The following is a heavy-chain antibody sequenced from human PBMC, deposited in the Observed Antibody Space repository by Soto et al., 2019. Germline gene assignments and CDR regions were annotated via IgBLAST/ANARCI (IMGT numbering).Heavy chain of an antibody. D-gene: IGHD1-20*01. J-gene: IGHJ4*02. CDR1: GFPFKNYR. CDR2: IYGIGTGP. CDR3: ITVCDF. V-gene: IGHV3-74*01. Sequence: LILSFSAPGFPFKNYRMHWLRQGTGKRLVWVSRIYGIGTGPSYAASVTGRFTISSDNAEITLYLQMYSLRAEDLAVYYCITVCDFWGQGTAVTVS.